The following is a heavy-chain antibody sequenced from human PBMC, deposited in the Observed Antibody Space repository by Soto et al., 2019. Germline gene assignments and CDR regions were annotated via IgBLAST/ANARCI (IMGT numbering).Heavy chain of an antibody. V-gene: IGHV3-7*01. CDR1: GFTFSSYW. CDR3: ARCGWYQLSAFDI. J-gene: IGHJ3*02. Sequence: PGGSLRLSCAASGFTFSSYWMSWVRQAPGKGLEWVANIKQDGSEKYYVDSVKGRFTISRDNAKNSLYLQMNSLRAEDTAVYYCARCGWYQLSAFDIWGQGTMVTVS. CDR2: IKQDGSEK. D-gene: IGHD6-19*01.